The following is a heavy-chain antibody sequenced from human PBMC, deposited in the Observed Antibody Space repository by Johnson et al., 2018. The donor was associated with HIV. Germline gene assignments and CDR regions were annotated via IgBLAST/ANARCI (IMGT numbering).Heavy chain of an antibody. CDR1: GFTFSSYA. Sequence: QVQLVESGGGVVQPGRSLRLSCAASGFTFSSYAMYWVRQAPGKGLEWVAGILYDGSNKYHADSAKGRFTISRDNSKNTLYLQMNSLRAEDTAVYYCAKSRYSGTPGAFDIWGQGTMVTVSS. V-gene: IGHV3-30-3*02. D-gene: IGHD1-26*01. CDR2: ILYDGSNK. J-gene: IGHJ3*02. CDR3: AKSRYSGTPGAFDI.